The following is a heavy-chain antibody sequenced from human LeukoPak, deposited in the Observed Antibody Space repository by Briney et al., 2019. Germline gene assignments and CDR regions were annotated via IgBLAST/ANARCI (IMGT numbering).Heavy chain of an antibody. V-gene: IGHV3-9*01. Sequence: PGRSLRLSCAASGFTFDDYAMHWVRQAPGKGLEWVSGTSWNSSSIGYADSVKGRFTISRDNAKNSLYLQMNSLRAEDTALYYCAKDYSSSWYYFMDVWGKGTTVTVSS. D-gene: IGHD6-13*01. CDR1: GFTFDDYA. J-gene: IGHJ6*03. CDR2: TSWNSSSI. CDR3: AKDYSSSWYYFMDV.